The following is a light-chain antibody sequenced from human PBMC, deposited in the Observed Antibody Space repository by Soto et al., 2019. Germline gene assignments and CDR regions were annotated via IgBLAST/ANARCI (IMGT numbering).Light chain of an antibody. V-gene: IGLV2-14*01. CDR1: SGDIGTYNF. CDR2: EVS. J-gene: IGLJ1*01. CDR3: SSYTTSYFYV. Sequence: QSVLTQPASVSGSPGQSITISCTGTSGDIGTYNFVSWYQQHPGKAPKLIIYEVSNRPSGVSNRFSASKSAFTASLTISGLQAEDGADYYCSSYTTSYFYVFGPGTKVTVL.